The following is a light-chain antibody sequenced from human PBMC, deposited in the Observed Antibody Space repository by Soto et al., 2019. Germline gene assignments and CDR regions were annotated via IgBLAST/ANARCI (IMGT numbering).Light chain of an antibody. V-gene: IGKV1-5*03. J-gene: IGKJ1*01. CDR3: QQYNNYATWT. Sequence: DIQMTQSPSTLSGSVGDRVTITCRASQTISSWLARYQQKPGKAPKLLIYKASTLKSGVPSRFSGSGSGTEFTLTISSLQPDDFATYYCQQYNNYATWTFGQGTKVDIK. CDR1: QTISSW. CDR2: KAS.